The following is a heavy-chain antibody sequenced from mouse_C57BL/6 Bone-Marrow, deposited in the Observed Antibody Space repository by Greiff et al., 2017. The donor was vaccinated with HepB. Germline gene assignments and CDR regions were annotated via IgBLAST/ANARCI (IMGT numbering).Heavy chain of an antibody. V-gene: IGHV6-3*01. CDR2: IRLKSDNYAT. D-gene: IGHD2-3*01. CDR3: TGDGYYACLFFDV. J-gene: IGHJ1*03. Sequence: EVQVVESGGGLVQPGGSMKLSCVASGFTFSNYWMNWVRQSPEKGLEWVAQIRLKSDNYATHYAESVKGRFAISRDDSKSSVYLQMNNLRAEDTGIYYCTGDGYYACLFFDVWGTGTTVTVSS. CDR1: GFTFSNYW.